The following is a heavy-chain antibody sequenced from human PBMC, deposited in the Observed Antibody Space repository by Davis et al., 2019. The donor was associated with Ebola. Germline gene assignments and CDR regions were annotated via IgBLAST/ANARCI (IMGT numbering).Heavy chain of an antibody. J-gene: IGHJ4*02. Sequence: GESLKISCAASGFAFSSYAMHWVRQAPGKGLEWVAVISYDGSNKYYADSVKGRFTISRDNSKNTLYLQMNSLRAEDTAVYYCAKDESLGYWGQGTLVTVSS. CDR1: GFAFSSYA. V-gene: IGHV3-30*18. CDR2: ISYDGSNK. CDR3: AKDESLGY.